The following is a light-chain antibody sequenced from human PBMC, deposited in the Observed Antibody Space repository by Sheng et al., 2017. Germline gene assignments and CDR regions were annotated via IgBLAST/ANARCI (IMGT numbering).Light chain of an antibody. CDR2: ETS. J-gene: IGKJ1*01. V-gene: IGKV1-5*01. Sequence: DIQMTQSPSTLSASVGDTVIITCRATQSISRWVAWYQQKPGQAPKLLIYETSTLKSGVPSRFSGSGSGTEFTLTISSLQPDDFATYYCQQYNSYSPFGQGTKVEIK. CDR3: QQYNSYSP. CDR1: QSISRW.